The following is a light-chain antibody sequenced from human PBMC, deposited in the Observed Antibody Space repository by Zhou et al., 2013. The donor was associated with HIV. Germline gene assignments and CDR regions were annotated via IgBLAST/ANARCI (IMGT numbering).Light chain of an antibody. CDR1: LNIRQS. Sequence: DVQMTQSPSSLSASVGDRVTITCRSSLNIRQSLNWYQQRLESPELLIYRVSTLQSGVTPRFNGSGSGTDFTLTIDSLQPEDFATYYCQQTYSVDVPFGGGTKV. V-gene: IGKV1-39*01. CDR2: RVS. J-gene: IGKJ4*01. CDR3: QQTYSVDVP.